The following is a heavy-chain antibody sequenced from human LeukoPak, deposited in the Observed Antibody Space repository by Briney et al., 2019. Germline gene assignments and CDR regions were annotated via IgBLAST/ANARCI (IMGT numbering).Heavy chain of an antibody. V-gene: IGHV6-1*01. CDR1: GDSVSSNSAA. CDR2: TYYRSKWYN. CDR3: ARNNWNDVYYYYGMDV. D-gene: IGHD1-20*01. J-gene: IGHJ6*02. Sequence: SQTLSLTCAISGDSVSSNSAAWNWIRQSPSRGLEWLGRTYYRSKWYNDYAASVKSRITINPDTSKNQFSLQLNSVTPEDTAVYYCARNNWNDVYYYYGMDVWGQGTTVTVSS.